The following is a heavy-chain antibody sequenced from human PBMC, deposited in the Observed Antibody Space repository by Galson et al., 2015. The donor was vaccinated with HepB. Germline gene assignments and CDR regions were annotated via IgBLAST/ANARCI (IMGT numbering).Heavy chain of an antibody. D-gene: IGHD6-19*01. CDR1: GFAFSAYG. CDR2: ISYNGDSI. Sequence: SLRLSCAASGFAFSAYGMHWVRQTPGKGLEWVSGISYNGDSIYYADSVKGRFTISRDSFKNTLSLQMNSLRPEDTAVYYCAKDGGTGWVYKWFDPWGQRTLVTVSS. V-gene: IGHV3-23*01. CDR3: AKDGGTGWVYKWFDP. J-gene: IGHJ5*02.